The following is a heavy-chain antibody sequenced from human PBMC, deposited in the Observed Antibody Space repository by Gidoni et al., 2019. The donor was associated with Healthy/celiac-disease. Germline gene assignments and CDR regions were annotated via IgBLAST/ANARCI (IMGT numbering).Heavy chain of an antibody. Sequence: QLQLQESGPGPVKPSETLPLTCPVSGRSISRSSYYWGWIRQPPGKGLGWMGSICYSGCTYYNPSLKGRVTISVDTSKNQFGLKLSSVTAADTAVYYCARLVVVAATPYFDYWGQGTLVTVSS. CDR3: ARLVVVAATPYFDY. CDR1: GRSISRSSYY. V-gene: IGHV4-39*01. CDR2: ICYSGCT. J-gene: IGHJ4*01. D-gene: IGHD2-15*01.